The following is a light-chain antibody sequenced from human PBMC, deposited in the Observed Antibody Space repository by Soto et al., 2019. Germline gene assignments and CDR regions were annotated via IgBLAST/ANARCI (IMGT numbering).Light chain of an antibody. V-gene: IGKV1D-16*01. CDR3: QQYGSFPPT. J-gene: IGKJ1*01. CDR2: ATS. CDR1: RGVGRW. Sequence: DVQLTQSPSSLSASVGDRVIITCRASRGVGRWLAWYQQKPEKAPKSLIYATSTLQSSVPSRFTGGGSGAHFSLTISSLQPEDVATYYCQQYGSFPPTFGRGTKVEI.